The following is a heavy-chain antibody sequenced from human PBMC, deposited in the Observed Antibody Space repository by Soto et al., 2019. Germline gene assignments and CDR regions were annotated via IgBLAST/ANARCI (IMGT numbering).Heavy chain of an antibody. CDR1: GFSLSTVGMC. J-gene: IGHJ1*01. V-gene: IGHV2-70*01. D-gene: IGHD6-19*01. CDR3: ARMSASSGWYRRYCQD. Sequence: ESRPTLVNPTQTLTLTCTFSGFSLSTVGMCVSWIRQPPGKALEWLAVIDWDEDKEYSTSQKTRLTISKDTSKNPVVLTMTKMGPVNTATYYCARMSASSGWYRRYCQDWGQGTLVTVSS. CDR2: IDWDEDK.